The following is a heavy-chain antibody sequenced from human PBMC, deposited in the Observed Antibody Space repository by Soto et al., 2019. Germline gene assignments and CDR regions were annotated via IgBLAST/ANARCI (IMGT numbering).Heavy chain of an antibody. CDR2: ISNDGSDK. V-gene: IGHV3-30*03. D-gene: IGHD5-12*01. J-gene: IGHJ4*02. Sequence: QVQLVESGGGVVQPGRSLRLSCAASESTFSNSGMHWVRQAPGKGLKWVAVISNDGSDKYYADSVKGRFTISRENSKKTLFLQMNSLRPEDTAVYYCARAPRGFSAYDASLQIDSWGQGILVTVSS. CDR1: ESTFSNSG. CDR3: ARAPRGFSAYDASLQIDS.